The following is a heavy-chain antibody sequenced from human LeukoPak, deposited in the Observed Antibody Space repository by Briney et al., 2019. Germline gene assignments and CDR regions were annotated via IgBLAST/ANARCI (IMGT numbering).Heavy chain of an antibody. CDR3: ASGYYYDSSGYYYPWPFDY. CDR1: GFTFSSYA. D-gene: IGHD3-22*01. CDR2: ISYDGSNK. J-gene: IGHJ4*02. Sequence: GGSLRLSCAASGFTFSSYAMHWVRQAPGKGLEWVAVISYDGSNKYYADSVKGRFTISRDNSKNTLYLQMNSLRAEDTAVYYCASGYYYDSSGYYYPWPFDYWGQGTLVTASS. V-gene: IGHV3-30-3*01.